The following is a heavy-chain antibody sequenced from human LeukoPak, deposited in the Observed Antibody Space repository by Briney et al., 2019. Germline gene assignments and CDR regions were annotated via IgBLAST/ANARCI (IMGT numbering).Heavy chain of an antibody. V-gene: IGHV3-30*18. CDR2: ISYDGSNK. CDR3: AKEAQYSSGWTYYYYGMDV. J-gene: IGHJ6*02. D-gene: IGHD6-19*01. CDR1: GFTFSSYG. Sequence: QPGRSLRLSCAASGFTFSSYGMHWVRQAPGKGLEWVAVISYDGSNKYYADSVKGRFTISRDNSKNTLYLQMNSLRAKDTAVYYCAKEAQYSSGWTYYYYGMDVWGQGTTVTVSS.